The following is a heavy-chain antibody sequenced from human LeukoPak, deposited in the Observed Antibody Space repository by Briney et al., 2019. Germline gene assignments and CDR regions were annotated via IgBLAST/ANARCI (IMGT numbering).Heavy chain of an antibody. CDR2: IIPIFGTA. CDR1: GGTFSSYA. CDR3: ARENIVAVPAAMIEVGWDRNWFDP. D-gene: IGHD2-2*01. Sequence: SVKVSCKASGGTFSSYAISWVRQAPGQGLEWMGGIIPIFGTANYAQKFQGRVTITADESTSTAYMELSSLRSEDTAVYYCARENIVAVPAAMIEVGWDRNWFDPWGQGTLVTVSS. J-gene: IGHJ5*02. V-gene: IGHV1-69*01.